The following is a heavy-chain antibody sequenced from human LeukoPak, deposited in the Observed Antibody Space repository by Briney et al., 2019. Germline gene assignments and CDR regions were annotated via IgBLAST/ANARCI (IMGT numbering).Heavy chain of an antibody. CDR2: INTNTGNP. CDR1: GYTFTTYP. Sequence: AASVKVSCKASGYTFTTYPINWVRQAPGQGLEWMGWINTNTGNPTYAQGFTGRFVFSLDTSVSTAYLQISSLKAEDTAVYYCARVDDYGDLNWFDPWGQGTLVTVSS. J-gene: IGHJ5*02. D-gene: IGHD4-17*01. V-gene: IGHV7-4-1*02. CDR3: ARVDDYGDLNWFDP.